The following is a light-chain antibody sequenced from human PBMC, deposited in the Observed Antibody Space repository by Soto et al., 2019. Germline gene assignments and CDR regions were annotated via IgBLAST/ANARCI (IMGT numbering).Light chain of an antibody. CDR2: SNI. Sequence: QSVLTQPPSASGTPGQRVTISCSGSSSNIGSNSVHWYQQLPATAPKLLIYSNIKRPSGVPDRFSCAKSCTTASLDISGLLSDDEDDYYCAAWYDSLRGLVFGGGTKLTVL. V-gene: IGLV1-47*02. CDR3: AAWYDSLRGLV. CDR1: SSNIGSNS. J-gene: IGLJ3*02.